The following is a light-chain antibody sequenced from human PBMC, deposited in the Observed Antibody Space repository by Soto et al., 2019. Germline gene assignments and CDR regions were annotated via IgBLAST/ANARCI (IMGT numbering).Light chain of an antibody. J-gene: IGLJ3*02. CDR1: SGHSSYA. Sequence: QPVLTQSPSASASLGASVKLTCTLSSGHSSYAIAWHQQQPGKGPRYLMKLNSDGSHSKGDGIPDRFSGSSSGAERYLTISSLQSEDEADYYCQTWGTGIWVFGGGTKLTVL. CDR3: QTWGTGIWV. V-gene: IGLV4-69*01. CDR2: LNSDGSH.